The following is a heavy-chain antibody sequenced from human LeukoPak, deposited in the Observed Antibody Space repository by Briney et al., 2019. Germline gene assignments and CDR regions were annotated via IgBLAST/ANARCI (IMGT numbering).Heavy chain of an antibody. CDR2: ISGSGGST. D-gene: IGHD4-23*01. CDR3: AKATAVVTLFASTDY. V-gene: IGHV3-23*01. J-gene: IGHJ4*02. CDR1: GFTFSSYA. Sequence: GGSLRLSCAASGFTFSSYAMSWVRQAPGKGLGWVSAISGSGGSTYYADSVKGRFTISRDNSKNTLYLQMNSLRAEDTAVYSCAKATAVVTLFASTDYWGQGTLVTVSS.